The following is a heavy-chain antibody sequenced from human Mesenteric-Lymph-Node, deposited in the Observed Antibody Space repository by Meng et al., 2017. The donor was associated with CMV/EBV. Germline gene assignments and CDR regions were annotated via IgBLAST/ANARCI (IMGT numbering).Heavy chain of an antibody. CDR1: GGSISSYY. Sequence: SETLSLTCTVSGGSISSYYWSWIRQSPGKGLEWIGYIYYSGSTNYNPSLKSRVTISVDTSKNQFSLKLSSVTAADTAVYYCARGLIVEPYYFDYWGQGTLVTVSS. J-gene: IGHJ4*02. CDR2: IYYSGST. V-gene: IGHV4-59*01. D-gene: IGHD2-15*01. CDR3: ARGLIVEPYYFDY.